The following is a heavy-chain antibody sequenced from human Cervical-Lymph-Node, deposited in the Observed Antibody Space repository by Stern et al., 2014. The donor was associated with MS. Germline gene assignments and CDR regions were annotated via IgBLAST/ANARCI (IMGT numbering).Heavy chain of an antibody. Sequence: EVQLLESGGGLVQPGMALRLCCAASGFTFSSYSITWFRQAPGKGLEWVSSISGSGERPYYADPVKGRFSVSRDNSRNTVFLQMSSLRVEDSAVYFCAKGVGYCAGTGCYVYFDFWGQGTLVSVSS. V-gene: IGHV3-23*01. D-gene: IGHD2-8*02. CDR2: ISGSGERP. CDR3: AKGVGYCAGTGCYVYFDF. J-gene: IGHJ4*02. CDR1: GFTFSSYS.